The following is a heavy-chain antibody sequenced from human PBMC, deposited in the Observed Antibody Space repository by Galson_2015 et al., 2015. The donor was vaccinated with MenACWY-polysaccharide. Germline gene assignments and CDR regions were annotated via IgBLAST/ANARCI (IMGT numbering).Heavy chain of an antibody. J-gene: IGHJ4*02. CDR3: AKDKGGGSYWGSTKIDC. D-gene: IGHD1-26*01. CDR2: ISNSGGST. V-gene: IGHV3-23*01. CDR1: GFTFSSYA. Sequence: SLRLSCAASGFTFSSYAMNWVRQAPGKGLEWVSAISNSGGSTYYADSVKGRFTISRDNSKNTLFLQMNSLRAEDTAVYYCAKDKGGGSYWGSTKIDCWGQGALVTVSS.